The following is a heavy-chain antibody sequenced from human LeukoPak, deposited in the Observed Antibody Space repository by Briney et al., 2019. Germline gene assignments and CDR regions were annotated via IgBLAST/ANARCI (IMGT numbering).Heavy chain of an antibody. D-gene: IGHD2-21*02. Sequence: GESLRLSCSASGFTFSSYAMHWVRQAPGKGLEYVSAISSNGGSTYYADSVKGRFTISRDNSKNTLYLQMSSLRAEDTAVYYCVKGVVVVTARAFDYWGQGTLVTVSS. V-gene: IGHV3-64D*06. CDR1: GFTFSSYA. CDR3: VKGVVVVTARAFDY. J-gene: IGHJ4*02. CDR2: ISSNGGST.